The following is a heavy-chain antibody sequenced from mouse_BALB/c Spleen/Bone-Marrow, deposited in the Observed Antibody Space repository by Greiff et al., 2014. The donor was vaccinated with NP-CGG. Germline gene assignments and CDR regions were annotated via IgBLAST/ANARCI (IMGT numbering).Heavy chain of an antibody. CDR3: ARGGRLTGYYFDY. CDR1: GYAFSSYW. CDR2: IYPGDGDT. D-gene: IGHD4-1*01. Sequence: QVQLQQSGAELVRPGSSVKISCKASGYAFSSYWMNWVKQRPGQGLEWIGQIYPGDGDTNYNGNFKDKATLTTDKSSTTAYMQLSSLTSEDSAVYVCARGGRLTGYYFDYWGQGTTLTVSS. V-gene: IGHV1-80*01. J-gene: IGHJ2*01.